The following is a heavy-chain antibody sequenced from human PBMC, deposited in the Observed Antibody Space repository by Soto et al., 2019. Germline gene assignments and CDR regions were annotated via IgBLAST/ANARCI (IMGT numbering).Heavy chain of an antibody. J-gene: IGHJ6*02. Sequence: SVKVSCKASGGTFSSYAISWVRQAPGQGLEWMGGIIPIFGTANYAQKFQGRVTITADESTSTAYMELSSLRSEDTAVYYCAREGVVPAAIREGYYYYYGMDVWGQGTTVTVSS. CDR1: GGTFSSYA. CDR2: IIPIFGTA. CDR3: AREGVVPAAIREGYYYYYGMDV. V-gene: IGHV1-69*13. D-gene: IGHD2-2*02.